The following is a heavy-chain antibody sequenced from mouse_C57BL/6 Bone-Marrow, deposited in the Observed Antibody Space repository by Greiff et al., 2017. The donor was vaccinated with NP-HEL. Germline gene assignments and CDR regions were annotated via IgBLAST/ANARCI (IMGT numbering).Heavy chain of an antibody. D-gene: IGHD1-3*01. CDR2: IDPENGDT. V-gene: IGHV14-4*01. CDR1: GFNIKDDY. CDR3: TTVALEDY. Sequence: VQLQQSGAELVRPGASVKLSCTASGFNIKDDYMHWVKQRPEQGLEWIGWIDPENGDTEYASKFQGKATITADTSSNTAYLQLSSLTSEDTAVYYCTTVALEDYWGQGTTLTVSS. J-gene: IGHJ2*01.